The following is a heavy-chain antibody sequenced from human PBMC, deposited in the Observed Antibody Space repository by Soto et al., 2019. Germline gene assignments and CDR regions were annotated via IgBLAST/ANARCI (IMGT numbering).Heavy chain of an antibody. D-gene: IGHD2-15*01. CDR3: ARTVGYYYYGMDV. V-gene: IGHV4-34*01. CDR1: GGSFSGYY. CDR2: IKHSGST. Sequence: PSETVSLACAVYGGSFSGYYSSWNRHPPGKGLEWIGEIKHSGSTNYNPSLKTRVTISVDTSKNHFSLKLGSVTAAGTAVYYCARTVGYYYYGMDVRGQGTTVTGSS. J-gene: IGHJ6*02.